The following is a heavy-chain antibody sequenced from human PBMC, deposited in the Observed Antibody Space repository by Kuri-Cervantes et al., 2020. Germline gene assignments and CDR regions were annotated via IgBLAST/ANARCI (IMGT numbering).Heavy chain of an antibody. CDR2: ISYSGST. D-gene: IGHD3-10*01. J-gene: IGHJ6*03. CDR1: GASVTRGGYY. Sequence: SETLSLTCTVSGASVTRGGYYWSWIRQPPGKRLELIGCISYSGSTNYSPSLKSRVTISVDTSKNQFSLKLSSVTAADTAVYYCARGALITTTTFYSYYYMDVWGKGTTVTVSS. CDR3: ARGALITTTTFYSYYYMDV. V-gene: IGHV4-61*08.